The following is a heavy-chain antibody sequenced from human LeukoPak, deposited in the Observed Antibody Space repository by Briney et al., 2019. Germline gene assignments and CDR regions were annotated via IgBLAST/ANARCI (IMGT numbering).Heavy chain of an antibody. CDR3: ASPYNWNDGGAFDI. Sequence: GASVTVSCKASGGSFSRYAISWVRQAPGQGLEWMGGIIPIFGTANYAQKFQGRVTITADESTRTAYMELSSLRSEDTAVYYCASPYNWNDGGAFDIWGQGTMVTVSS. CDR2: IIPIFGTA. D-gene: IGHD1-20*01. V-gene: IGHV1-69*13. CDR1: GGSFSRYA. J-gene: IGHJ3*02.